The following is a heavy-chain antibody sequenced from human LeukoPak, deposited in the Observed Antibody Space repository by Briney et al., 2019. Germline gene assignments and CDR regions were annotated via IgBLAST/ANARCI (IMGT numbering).Heavy chain of an antibody. CDR1: GGSISSHY. CDR2: IYYSGST. V-gene: IGHV4-59*11. D-gene: IGHD3-22*01. CDR3: ARGDSSGPRGAFDI. Sequence: SETLSLTCTVSGGSISSHYWSWIRQPPGRGLEWIGYIYYSGSTNYNPSLKSRVTISVDTSKNQFSLKLSSVTGADTAVYYSARGDSSGPRGAFDIWGQGTMVTVSS. J-gene: IGHJ3*02.